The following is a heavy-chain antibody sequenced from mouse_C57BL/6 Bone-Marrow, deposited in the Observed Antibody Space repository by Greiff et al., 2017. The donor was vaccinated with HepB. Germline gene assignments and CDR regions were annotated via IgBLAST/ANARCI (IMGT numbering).Heavy chain of an antibody. CDR2: INPSNGGT. Sequence: VQLQQPGPELVKPGASVKLSCKASGYTFTSYWMHWVKQRPGQGLEWIGNINPSNGGTNYNEKFKSKATLTVDKSSSTAYMQLSSLTSEDSAVYYCARSVTTVVAPYFDVWGTGTTVTVSS. CDR1: GYTFTSYW. D-gene: IGHD1-1*01. CDR3: ARSVTTVVAPYFDV. V-gene: IGHV1-53*01. J-gene: IGHJ1*03.